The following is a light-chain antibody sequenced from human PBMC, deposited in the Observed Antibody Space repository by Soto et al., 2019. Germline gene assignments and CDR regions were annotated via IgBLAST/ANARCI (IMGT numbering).Light chain of an antibody. Sequence: QSVLTQPASVSGSPGQSITISCTGTSSDVGGYNYVSWYQQHPDKAPKLMIYDVSNRPSGVSNRFSGSKSANTASLTISGLQAEDEADYYCSSYTSSSTQVFGTGTKLTVL. CDR1: SSDVGGYNY. J-gene: IGLJ1*01. CDR3: SSYTSSSTQV. V-gene: IGLV2-14*01. CDR2: DVS.